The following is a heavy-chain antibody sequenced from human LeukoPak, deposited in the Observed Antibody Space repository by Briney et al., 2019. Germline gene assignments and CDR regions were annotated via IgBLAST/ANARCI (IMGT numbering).Heavy chain of an antibody. Sequence: PSETLSLTCTVSGTSVSTYYWSWTRQPAGRGLEWIGRIYTRGSTNYNPSLQSRVSMSVDSSKSQFSLRLTSVTAADTAIYYCARGRYCTATTCSGGDAFDIWGQGTVVTVSS. J-gene: IGHJ3*02. CDR2: IYTRGST. D-gene: IGHD2-2*01. CDR3: ARGRYCTATTCSGGDAFDI. CDR1: GTSVSTYY. V-gene: IGHV4-4*07.